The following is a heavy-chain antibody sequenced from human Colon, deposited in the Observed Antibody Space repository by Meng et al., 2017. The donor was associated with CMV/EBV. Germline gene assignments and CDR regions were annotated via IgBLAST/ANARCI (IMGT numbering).Heavy chain of an antibody. Sequence: GESLKISCAASGLTFKTCGVTWVRQAPGKGLEWVSLIYSGGSTYYADSVKGRFTISRDNSKNTLYLQMNSLRAEDTAVYYCARVGTGGRAFDIWGQGTMVTVSS. D-gene: IGHD5-18*01. V-gene: IGHV3-53*01. J-gene: IGHJ3*02. CDR1: GLTFKTCG. CDR2: IYSGGST. CDR3: ARVGTGGRAFDI.